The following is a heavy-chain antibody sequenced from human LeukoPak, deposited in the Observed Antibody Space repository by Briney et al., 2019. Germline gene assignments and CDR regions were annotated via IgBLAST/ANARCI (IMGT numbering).Heavy chain of an antibody. CDR3: ASTYSSSWYDPYYYYYMDV. V-gene: IGHV4-4*07. CDR1: GGSISSYY. J-gene: IGHJ6*03. Sequence: SETLSLTCTVSGGSISSYYWSWIRQPAGKGLEWIGRIYISGSTNYNPSLKSRVTMSVDTSKNQFSLKLSSVTAADTAVYYCASTYSSSWYDPYYYYYMDVWGKGTTVTVSS. D-gene: IGHD6-13*01. CDR2: IYISGST.